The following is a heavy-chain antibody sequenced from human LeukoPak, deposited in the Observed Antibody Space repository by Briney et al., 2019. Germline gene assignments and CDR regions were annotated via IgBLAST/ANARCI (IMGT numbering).Heavy chain of an antibody. J-gene: IGHJ3*02. Sequence: ASVKVCCKVAGYTLTELSMPGVRQAPGNGVEWRGGFDPEDGETIYAQKFQGRVTMTEDTSTDTAYMELSSLRSEDTAVYYCATGVPKWELQSQNAFDIWGQETKVTVSS. CDR3: ATGVPKWELQSQNAFDI. CDR1: GYTLTELS. CDR2: FDPEDGET. V-gene: IGHV1-24*01. D-gene: IGHD1-26*01.